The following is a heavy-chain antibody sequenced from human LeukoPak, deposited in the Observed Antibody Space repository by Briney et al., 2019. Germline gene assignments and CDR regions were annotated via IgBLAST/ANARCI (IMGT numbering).Heavy chain of an antibody. CDR1: GGSISSYY. CDR2: IYYSGST. Sequence: PSETLSPTCTVSGGSISSYYWSWIRQPPGKGLEWIGYIYYSGSTNYNPSLKSRVTISVDTSKNQFSLKLSSVTAADTAVYYCARSYYYDYRQIDYWGQGTLVTVSS. V-gene: IGHV4-59*08. CDR3: ARSYYYDYRQIDY. D-gene: IGHD3-22*01. J-gene: IGHJ4*02.